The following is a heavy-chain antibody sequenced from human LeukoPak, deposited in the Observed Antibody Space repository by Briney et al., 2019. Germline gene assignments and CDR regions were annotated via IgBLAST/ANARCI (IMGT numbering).Heavy chain of an antibody. CDR1: GGSFSGYY. J-gene: IGHJ4*02. V-gene: IGHV4-34*01. Sequence: SASLSLTCAVYGGSFSGYYWSWVRQPPGKGLEWIGEINNSGSTNFNPSLKSRVTISVATPKNQFSLKLSSVTAAGRAVYFFARGREVAGPYFHYWGKGTLVTVSS. CDR2: INNSGST. CDR3: ARGREVAGPYFHY. D-gene: IGHD6-19*01.